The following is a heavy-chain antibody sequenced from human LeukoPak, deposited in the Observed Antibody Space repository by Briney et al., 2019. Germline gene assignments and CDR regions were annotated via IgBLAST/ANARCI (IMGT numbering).Heavy chain of an antibody. V-gene: IGHV3-11*01. J-gene: IGHJ4*02. CDR3: ARDHGQLAGDSDY. CDR2: IDNSGSTI. CDR1: GFSFSDYY. D-gene: IGHD6-6*01. Sequence: GGSLRLSCAASGFSFSDYYMSWIRQAPGKGLEWVSNIDNSGSTIYHADSVEGRFTISRDNAKNSLYLQMNSLRAEDTAVYYCARDHGQLAGDSDYWGQGTLVTVSS.